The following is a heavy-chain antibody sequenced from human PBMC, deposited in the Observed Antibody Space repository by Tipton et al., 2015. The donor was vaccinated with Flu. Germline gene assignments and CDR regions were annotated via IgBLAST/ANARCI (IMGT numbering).Heavy chain of an antibody. CDR3: ARLSLSFNAFDI. CDR2: VYYTGGT. D-gene: IGHD2/OR15-2a*01. CDR1: GGSIGVTTYY. V-gene: IGHV4-39*07. Sequence: GSLRLSCTVSGGSIGVTTYYWGWIRQPPGKGLEYIGSVYYTGGTYFNPSLKSRVTVSIDTSKKQFSLKLNSVTAADTAVYYCARLSLSFNAFDIWGQGTTVIVSS. J-gene: IGHJ3*02.